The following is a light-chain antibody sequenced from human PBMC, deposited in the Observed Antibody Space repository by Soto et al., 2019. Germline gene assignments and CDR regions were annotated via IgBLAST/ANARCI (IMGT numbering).Light chain of an antibody. CDR1: QSISNW. CDR3: QQYNSYS. V-gene: IGKV1-5*01. J-gene: IGKJ1*01. Sequence: IQLTQSPSTLPASVGDRVTLTCRASQSISNWLAWYQQKPGTAPKLLLYHASILETAVPSGFSGNGSGTEFILSNGSLQPCDFATYYWQQYNSYSFGQGSRVEIK. CDR2: HAS.